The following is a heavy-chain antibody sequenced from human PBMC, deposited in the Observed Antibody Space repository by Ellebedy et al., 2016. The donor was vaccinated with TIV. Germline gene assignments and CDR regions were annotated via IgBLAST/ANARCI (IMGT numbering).Heavy chain of an antibody. D-gene: IGHD3-16*01. Sequence: SETLSLXXTVSGGSISSSSYYWGWIRQPPGKGLEWIGSIYYSGSTYYNPSLKSRATISVDTSKNQFSLKLSSVTAADTAVYYCAAIQGGADYWGQGTLVTVSS. CDR3: AAIQGGADY. CDR2: IYYSGST. CDR1: GGSISSSSYY. V-gene: IGHV4-39*01. J-gene: IGHJ4*02.